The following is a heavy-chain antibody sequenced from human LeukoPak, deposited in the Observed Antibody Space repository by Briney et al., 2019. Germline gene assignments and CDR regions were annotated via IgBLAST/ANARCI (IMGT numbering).Heavy chain of an antibody. V-gene: IGHV5-51*01. CDR2: IWPGGSDT. CDR3: ARPVTGVSPSGAIDF. Sequence: GESLKISCKASGYTFTNSWIGWVRQKPGKGLEWMGIIWPGGSDTRYRPSFQGQVTISADKSITTAYLQWSSLKASDTAMYYCARPVTGVSPSGAIDFWGQGTQVTVSP. CDR1: GYTFTNSW. D-gene: IGHD1-26*01. J-gene: IGHJ4*02.